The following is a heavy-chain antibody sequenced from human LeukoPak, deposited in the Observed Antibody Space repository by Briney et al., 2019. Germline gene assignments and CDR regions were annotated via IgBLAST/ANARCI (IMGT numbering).Heavy chain of an antibody. D-gene: IGHD1-20*01. CDR1: GGSISSYY. Sequence: PSETLSLTCTVSGGSISSYYWSWIRQPAGKGLEWIGRIYSSGSTNYNPSLKSRVTMSVATSKNQFSLKLSSVTAADTAVYYCARSYNWVSPTRKFYYMDVWGKGTTVTVPS. CDR2: IYSSGST. CDR3: ARSYNWVSPTRKFYYMDV. J-gene: IGHJ6*03. V-gene: IGHV4-4*07.